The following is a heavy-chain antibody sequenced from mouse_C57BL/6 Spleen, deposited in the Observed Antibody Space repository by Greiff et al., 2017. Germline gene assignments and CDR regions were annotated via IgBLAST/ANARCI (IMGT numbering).Heavy chain of an antibody. V-gene: IGHV5-9-1*02. D-gene: IGHD1-1*01. J-gene: IGHJ1*03. CDR1: GFTFSSYA. CDR3: TRGYGSATRYFDV. CDR2: ISSGGDYI. Sequence: EVQWVESGEGLVKPGGSLKLSCAASGFTFSSYAMSWVRQTPEKRLEWVAYISSGGDYIYYADTVKGRFTISRDNARNTLYLQMSSLKSEDTAMYYCTRGYGSATRYFDVWGTGTTVTVSS.